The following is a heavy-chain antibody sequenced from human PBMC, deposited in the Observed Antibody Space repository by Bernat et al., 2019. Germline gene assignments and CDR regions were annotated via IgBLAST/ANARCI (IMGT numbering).Heavy chain of an antibody. J-gene: IGHJ4*02. Sequence: QMGESGGGLVKPGGSLRLSCVASGFQISDAWVSWVRQAPGKGLEWIANIKRKIDGETIDYAAPVKGRFSISRDDSKNTAFLQMNSLKTEDTAVYFCTTGYGSDWYGWGQGTLVTVSS. CDR1: GFQISDAW. CDR2: IKRKIDGETI. CDR3: TTGYGSDWYG. V-gene: IGHV3-15*01. D-gene: IGHD6-13*01.